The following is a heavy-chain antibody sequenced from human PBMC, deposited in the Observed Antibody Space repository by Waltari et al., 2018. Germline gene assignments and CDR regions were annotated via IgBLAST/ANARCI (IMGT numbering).Heavy chain of an antibody. CDR2: INHSGST. Sequence: QVQLQQWGAGLLKPSETLSLTCAVYGGSFRGYYWSWIRQPPGKGLEWIGEINHSGSTNYNPSLKSRVTISVDTSKNQFSLKLSSVTAADTAVYYCARALPHSYYDSSGATDYWGQGTLVTVSS. CDR1: GGSFRGYY. V-gene: IGHV4-34*01. CDR3: ARALPHSYYDSSGATDY. J-gene: IGHJ4*02. D-gene: IGHD3-22*01.